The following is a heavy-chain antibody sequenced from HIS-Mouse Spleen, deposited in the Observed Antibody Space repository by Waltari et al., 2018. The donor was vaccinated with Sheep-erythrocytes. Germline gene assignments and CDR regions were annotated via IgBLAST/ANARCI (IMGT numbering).Heavy chain of an antibody. CDR2: INPNSGGT. V-gene: IGHV1-2*02. CDR1: GYTFTGYY. D-gene: IGHD4-17*01. Sequence: QVQLVQSGAEVKKPGASVKVSCKASGYTFTGYYMHWVRQAPGQGLEWMGWINPNSGGTNYEQKFQGRVTMTRDTSISTAYMELSRLRSDDTAVYYCARDPYGDYVDYWGQGTLVTVSS. J-gene: IGHJ4*02. CDR3: ARDPYGDYVDY.